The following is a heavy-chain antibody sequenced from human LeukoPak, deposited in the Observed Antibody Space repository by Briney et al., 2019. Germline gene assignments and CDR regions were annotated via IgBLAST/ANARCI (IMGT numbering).Heavy chain of an antibody. Sequence: GGSLRLSCEASGFIFTTSAMSWVRQAPGKGLEWVSLTSSGGASTYYSDSVRGRFTVSRDNSKNTVSLYMNNLRAEDTAIYYCAKERRSSMDVWGNGTAVTVSS. CDR3: AKERRSSMDV. J-gene: IGHJ6*03. CDR1: GFIFTTSA. V-gene: IGHV3-23*01. CDR2: TSSGGAST. D-gene: IGHD6-6*01.